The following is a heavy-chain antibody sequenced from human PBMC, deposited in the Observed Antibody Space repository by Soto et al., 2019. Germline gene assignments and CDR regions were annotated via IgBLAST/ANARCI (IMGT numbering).Heavy chain of an antibody. CDR1: GCSISNSNYY. V-gene: IGHV4-39*01. J-gene: IGHJ6*03. CDR2: IYYSGST. CDR3: ARHGLADYYMDV. Sequence: SETLSLTCTVSGCSISNSNYYWGWIRQPPGKGLEWIGSIYYSGSTYYNPSLKSRVTISVDTSNNHFSLKLSSVTAADTAVYYCARHGLADYYMDVWGKGTMVTVSS. D-gene: IGHD3-9*01.